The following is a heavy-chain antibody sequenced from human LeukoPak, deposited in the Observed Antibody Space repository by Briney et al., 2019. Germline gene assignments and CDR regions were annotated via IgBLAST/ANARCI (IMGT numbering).Heavy chain of an antibody. CDR1: GYRFKTYW. CDR2: IYPGDSYT. V-gene: IGHV5-51*01. D-gene: IGHD5-18*01. CDR3: ARPNGRQLWSWYFDY. J-gene: IGHJ4*02. Sequence: GESLKISCKGSGYRFKTYWIGWVRQMPGKGLEWMGIIYPGDSYTRYSPSFQGQVTISADKSTSTAYVQWSSLKASDTAMYYCARPNGRQLWSWYFDYWGQGALVTVPS.